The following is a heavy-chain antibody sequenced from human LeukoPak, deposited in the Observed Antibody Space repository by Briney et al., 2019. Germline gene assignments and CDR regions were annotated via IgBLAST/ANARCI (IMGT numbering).Heavy chain of an antibody. CDR3: ARHATHITMVRGPFDY. Sequence: PSETLSLTCTVSGGSISSYYWSWIRQPPGKGLEWIGYIYYSGSTNYNPSLKSRVTISVDTSKNQFSLKLSSVTAADTAVYYCARHATHITMVRGPFDYWGQGTLVTVSS. CDR1: GGSISSYY. D-gene: IGHD3-10*01. J-gene: IGHJ4*02. CDR2: IYYSGST. V-gene: IGHV4-59*08.